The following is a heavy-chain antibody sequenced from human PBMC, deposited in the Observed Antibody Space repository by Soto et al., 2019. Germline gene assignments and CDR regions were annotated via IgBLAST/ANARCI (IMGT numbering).Heavy chain of an antibody. V-gene: IGHV1-18*01. CDR2: ISAYNGNT. J-gene: IGHJ3*02. Sequence: GASVKVSCKASGYTFTSYGISWVRQAPGQGLEWMGWISAYNGNTNYAQNLQGRVTMTTDTSTSTAYMELRSLRSDDTAVYYCARVVQLPVRGPTFDAFDICGQGTMVTVSS. CDR1: GYTFTSYG. D-gene: IGHD3-10*01. CDR3: ARVVQLPVRGPTFDAFDI.